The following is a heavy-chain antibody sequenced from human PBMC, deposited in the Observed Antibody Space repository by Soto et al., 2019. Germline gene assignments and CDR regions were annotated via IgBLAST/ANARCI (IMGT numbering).Heavy chain of an antibody. J-gene: IGHJ4*02. CDR2: IWYDGSNK. D-gene: IGHD6-19*01. CDR3: ARRIAVADY. CDR1: GFTFSSYG. V-gene: IGHV3-33*01. Sequence: QVQLVESGGGVVQPGRSLRLSSAASGFTFSSYGMHWVRQAPGKGLEWVAVIWYDGSNKYYADSVKGRFTISRDNSKNTLYLQMNSLRAEDTAVYYCARRIAVADYWGQGTLVTVSS.